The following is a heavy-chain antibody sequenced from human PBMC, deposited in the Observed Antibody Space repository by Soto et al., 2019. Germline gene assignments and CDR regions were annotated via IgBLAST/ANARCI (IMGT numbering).Heavy chain of an antibody. D-gene: IGHD1-1*01. V-gene: IGHV3-53*01. CDR3: ATWHLQEHAYDI. J-gene: IGHJ3*02. CDR2: LYDLDGT. CDR1: GFTVSGKKY. Sequence: DVHLVASGGGLIQPGESLRLSCAAFGFTVSGKKYVAWVRQAPGKGLEWASALYDLDGTYYADSVKGRFTTSSDSSRTTVYLQMNSLRTDDTAVYSCATWHLQEHAYDIWGQGTMVTDSS.